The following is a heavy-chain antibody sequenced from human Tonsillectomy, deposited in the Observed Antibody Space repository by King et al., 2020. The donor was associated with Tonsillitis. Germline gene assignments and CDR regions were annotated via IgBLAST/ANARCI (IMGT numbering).Heavy chain of an antibody. J-gene: IGHJ6*02. V-gene: IGHV3-21*01. D-gene: IGHD2-8*02. CDR1: GFTFSSYS. CDR2: ISSSSSYT. CDR3: ARDGGVQPLYYKYGMDV. Sequence: VQLVESGGGLVKPGGSLRLSCAASGFTFSSYSMNWVCQAPGKGLEWVSSISSSSSYTYHADSVKGRFTISRDNAKNSLYLQMNSLRAEDTAVYYCARDGGVQPLYYKYGMDVWGQGTTVTVPS.